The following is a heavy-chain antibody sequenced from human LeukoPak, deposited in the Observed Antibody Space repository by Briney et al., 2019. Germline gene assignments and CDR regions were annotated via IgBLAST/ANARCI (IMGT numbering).Heavy chain of an antibody. CDR1: GYTFTSYD. V-gene: IGHV1-8*01. CDR2: MNPNSGNT. Sequence: ASVKVSCKASGYTFTSYDINWVRQATGQGLEWMGWMNPNSGNTGYAQKFQGRVTMTRNTSINTAYMELSSLRSEDTAVYYCARGDFWSGYYTGGNDYWGQGTLVTVSS. J-gene: IGHJ4*02. CDR3: ARGDFWSGYYTGGNDY. D-gene: IGHD3-3*01.